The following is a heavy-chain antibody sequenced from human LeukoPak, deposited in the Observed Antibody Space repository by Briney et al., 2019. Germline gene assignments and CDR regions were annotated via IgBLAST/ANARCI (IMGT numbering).Heavy chain of an antibody. J-gene: IGHJ6*02. CDR2: IKSKTDGGTT. CDR3: TTSEYYYDSGGYYDYYYGMDV. V-gene: IGHV3-15*07. Sequence: GGSLRLSCAASGFTFSNAWMNWVRQAPGKGLEWVGRIKSKTDGGTTDYAAPVKGRFTISRDDSKNTLYLQMNGLKTEDTAVYYCTTSEYYYDSGGYYDYYYGMDVWGQGTTVTVSS. D-gene: IGHD3-22*01. CDR1: GFTFSNAW.